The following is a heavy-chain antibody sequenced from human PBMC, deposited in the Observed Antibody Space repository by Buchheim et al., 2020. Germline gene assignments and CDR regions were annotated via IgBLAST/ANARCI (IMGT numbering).Heavy chain of an antibody. D-gene: IGHD4-11*01. CDR2: IRSKTDGGTT. CDR1: GFTFYNAW. CDR3: AKGGIYSNYARQDLINLRFDY. J-gene: IGHJ4*02. V-gene: IGHV3-15*01. Sequence: EVQLVESGGGLVNPGGSLRLSCAASGFTFYNAWMHWVRQAPGKGLEWVGRIRSKTDGGTTDYNAPVKDRFTISRDDSRNTLYLQMNSLRAEDTAVYYCAKGGIYSNYARQDLINLRFDYWGQGTL.